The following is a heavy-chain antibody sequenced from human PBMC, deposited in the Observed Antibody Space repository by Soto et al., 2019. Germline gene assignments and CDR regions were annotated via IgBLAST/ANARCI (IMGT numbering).Heavy chain of an antibody. CDR2: ISTDTGET. CDR3: ARGGDGFDVFDL. J-gene: IGHJ4*02. Sequence: QVRLMQSGSDVKRPGASVKVSCKASGYTFTNVGMNWVRQAPGQGLEWIGWISTDTGETNYAQKFQGRVTITTDTSTSTAYMDMRNLISNDTAVYYCARGGDGFDVFDLWGQGTLVIVSS. CDR1: GYTFTNVG. D-gene: IGHD3-10*01. V-gene: IGHV1-18*01.